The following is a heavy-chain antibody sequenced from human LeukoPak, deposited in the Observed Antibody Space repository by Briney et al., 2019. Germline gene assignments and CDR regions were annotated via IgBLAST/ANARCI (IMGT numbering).Heavy chain of an antibody. CDR2: ISGSGGST. CDR3: ARAPLKLGRWGYFDY. CDR1: GFTFSSYA. J-gene: IGHJ4*02. Sequence: GGSLRLSCAASGFTFSSYAMSWVRQAPGKGLEWVSAISGSGGSTYYADSVKGRFTISRDNAKNSLYLQMNSLRAEDTAVYYCARAPLKLGRWGYFDYWGQGTLVTVSS. D-gene: IGHD3-16*01. V-gene: IGHV3-23*01.